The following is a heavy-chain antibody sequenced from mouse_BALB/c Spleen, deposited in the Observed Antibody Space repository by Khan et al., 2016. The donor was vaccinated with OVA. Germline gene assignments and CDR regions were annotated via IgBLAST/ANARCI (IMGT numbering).Heavy chain of an antibody. V-gene: IGHV3-2*02. CDR1: GYSITSGYG. Sequence: VQLKESGPGLVKPSQSLSLTCTVTGYSITSGYGWNWIRQFPGNKLEWMGYISYSGSPNYNPSIKSRLTITRDTSKNTFFLQLTSVTPEEQATYYCTRTARIKYWGQGTTLTVAS. J-gene: IGHJ2*01. CDR3: TRTARIKY. D-gene: IGHD1-2*01. CDR2: ISYSGSP.